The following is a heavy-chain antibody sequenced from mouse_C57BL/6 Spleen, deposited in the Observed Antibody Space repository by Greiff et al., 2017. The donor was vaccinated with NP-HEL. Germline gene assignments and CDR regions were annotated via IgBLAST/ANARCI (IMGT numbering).Heavy chain of an antibody. CDR2: ISSGSSTI. CDR1: GFTFSDYG. V-gene: IGHV5-17*01. Sequence: DVKLVESGGGLVKPGGSLKLSCAASGFTFSDYGMHWVRQAPEKGLEWVAYISSGSSTIYYADTVKGRFTISRDNAKNTLFLQMTSLRSEDTAMYYCARHYYGTANWEGYYAMDYWGQGTSVTVSS. D-gene: IGHD1-1*01. J-gene: IGHJ4*01. CDR3: ARHYYGTANWEGYYAMDY.